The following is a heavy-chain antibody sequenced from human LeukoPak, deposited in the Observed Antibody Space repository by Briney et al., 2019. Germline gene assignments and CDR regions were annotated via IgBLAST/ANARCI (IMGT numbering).Heavy chain of an antibody. CDR3: ARWSYGSGRGYFDY. Sequence: PSETLSLTCTVSGGSINSSYYYWGWIRQPPGKGLEWIGSINYSGSTYYNASLKSRITISVDTSKNQFSLKLRSVTAADTAVYFCARWSYGSGRGYFDYWGQGTLVTVSS. CDR2: INYSGST. V-gene: IGHV4-39*07. CDR1: GGSINSSYYY. J-gene: IGHJ4*02. D-gene: IGHD3-10*01.